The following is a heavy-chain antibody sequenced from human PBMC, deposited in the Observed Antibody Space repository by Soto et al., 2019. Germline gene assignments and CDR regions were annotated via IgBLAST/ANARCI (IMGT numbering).Heavy chain of an antibody. D-gene: IGHD1-26*01. CDR2: IWYDGSNK. CDR3: ARVGSRANFYGMDV. CDR1: GFTFSSYG. J-gene: IGHJ6*02. Sequence: GGSLRLSCAASGFTFSSYGVHWVRQAPGKGLEWVAVIWYDGSNKYYADSVKGRFTISRDNSKNTLYLQMNSLRAEDTAVYYCARVGSRANFYGMDVWGQGTTVTVSS. V-gene: IGHV3-33*01.